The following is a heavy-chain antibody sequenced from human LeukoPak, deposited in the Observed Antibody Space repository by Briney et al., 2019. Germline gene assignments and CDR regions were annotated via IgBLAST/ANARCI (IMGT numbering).Heavy chain of an antibody. D-gene: IGHD1-26*01. J-gene: IGHJ4*02. Sequence: PGGSLRLSCAASGFTFSSYGMHWVRQAPGKGLEWVAVISYDGSNKYYADSVKGRFTISRDNSKNTLYLQMNSLRAEDTAVYYCAKELILGIVGATTAFDYWGQGTLVTVSS. CDR2: ISYDGSNK. CDR1: GFTFSSYG. CDR3: AKELILGIVGATTAFDY. V-gene: IGHV3-30*18.